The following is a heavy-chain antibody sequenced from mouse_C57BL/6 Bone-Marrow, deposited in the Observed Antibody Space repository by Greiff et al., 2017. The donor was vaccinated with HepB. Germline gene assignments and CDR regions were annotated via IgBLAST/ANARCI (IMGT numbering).Heavy chain of an antibody. V-gene: IGHV1-61*01. D-gene: IGHD1-1*01. CDR2: IYPSDSET. CDR3: AREGILEGFAY. CDR1: GYTFTSYW. J-gene: IGHJ3*01. Sequence: QVHVKQPGAELVRPGSSVKLSCKASGYTFTSYWMDWVKQRPGQGLEWIGNIYPSDSETHYNQKFKDKATLTVDKSSSTAYMQLSSLTSEDSAVYYCAREGILEGFAYWGQGTLVTVSA.